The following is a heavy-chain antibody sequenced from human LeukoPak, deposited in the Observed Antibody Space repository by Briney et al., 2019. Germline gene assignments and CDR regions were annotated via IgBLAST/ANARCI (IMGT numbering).Heavy chain of an antibody. V-gene: IGHV4-39*01. J-gene: IGHJ4*02. Sequence: SETLTLTCTVSGASIRGSSYYWAWIRQTPGKGLDWIGSIYYSGSTHYSPSLKSRVTISVDTSKNQFSLRVTSVTAADTAVYYCASHCSGGSCYGRGFDYWGQGTLVTVSS. CDR2: IYYSGST. D-gene: IGHD2-15*01. CDR3: ASHCSGGSCYGRGFDY. CDR1: GASIRGSSYY.